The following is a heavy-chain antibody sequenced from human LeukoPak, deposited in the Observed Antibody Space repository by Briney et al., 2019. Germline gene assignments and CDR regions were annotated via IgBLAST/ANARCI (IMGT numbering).Heavy chain of an antibody. CDR1: DDSITSSNYY. Sequence: SETLSLTCTVSDDSITSSNYYWGWIRQPPGKGLEWIGSIYYSGSTNYNPSLKSRVTMSVDTSENQFSLKLTSVTAADTAVYYCARDQEGFDYWGQGTVVTVSS. J-gene: IGHJ4*02. CDR2: IYYSGST. V-gene: IGHV4-39*02. CDR3: ARDQEGFDY.